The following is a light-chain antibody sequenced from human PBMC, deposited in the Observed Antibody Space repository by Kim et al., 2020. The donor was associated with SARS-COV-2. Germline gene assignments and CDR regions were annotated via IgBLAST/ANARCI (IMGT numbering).Light chain of an antibody. V-gene: IGLV3-19*01. CDR3: TSRDSSGNLYL. J-gene: IGLJ1*01. CDR2: DKN. CDR1: SLRTYY. Sequence: SSELTQDPAVSVALGQTVSFTCQGDSLRTYYAGWYQQKPGQAPVLVIYDKNNRPSGIPDRFSGSSSGDTASLTITGAQAEDEADYYCTSRDSSGNLYLFG.